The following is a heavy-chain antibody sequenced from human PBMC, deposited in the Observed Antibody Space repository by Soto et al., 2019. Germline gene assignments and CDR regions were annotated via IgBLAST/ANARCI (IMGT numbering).Heavy chain of an antibody. Sequence: GESLKISCKGSGYSFTSYWIGWVRQMRGKGLEWMGTIFPHDSDTRYSPSFQGQVTISVDKSISTAYLQWSSLKASDTATYYCARLRSTTATTQDFYYSGLDVWGQGTTVTVSS. V-gene: IGHV5-51*01. CDR1: GYSFTSYW. J-gene: IGHJ6*02. D-gene: IGHD1-1*01. CDR3: ARLRSTTATTQDFYYSGLDV. CDR2: IFPHDSDT.